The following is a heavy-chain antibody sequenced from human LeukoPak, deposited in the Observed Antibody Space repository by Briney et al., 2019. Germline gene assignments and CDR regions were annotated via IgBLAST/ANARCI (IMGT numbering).Heavy chain of an antibody. J-gene: IGHJ2*01. V-gene: IGHV3-48*02. Sequence: PGGSLRLSCAASGFTFSSYAMSWVRQAPGKGLEWVSYISSSGSTIYYADAVKGRFTISRDNAKNSLYLQMSSLRDEDTAVYYCATVAMEDWYFDLWGRGTLVTVSS. CDR3: ATVAMEDWYFDL. CDR2: ISSSGSTI. D-gene: IGHD5-18*01. CDR1: GFTFSSYA.